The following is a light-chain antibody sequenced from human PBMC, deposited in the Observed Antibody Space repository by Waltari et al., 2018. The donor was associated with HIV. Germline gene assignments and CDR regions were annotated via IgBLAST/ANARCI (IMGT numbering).Light chain of an antibody. CDR1: SSDVASYNY. CDR3: SSYTSSTTLLV. CDR2: EVS. Sequence: QSALTQPASVSGSPGQSITISCTGTSSDVASYNYVSWYQQHPGKAPKLMIYEVSNRPSGVSKRFSGSKSGNTASLTISGLQAEDEADYYCSSYTSSTTLLVFGTGTKVTVL. J-gene: IGLJ1*01. V-gene: IGLV2-14*01.